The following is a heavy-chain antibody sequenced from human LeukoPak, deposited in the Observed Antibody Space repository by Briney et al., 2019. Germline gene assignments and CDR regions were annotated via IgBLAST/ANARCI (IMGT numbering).Heavy chain of an antibody. J-gene: IGHJ3*02. CDR1: GFTFSSYW. CDR3: ARDVFRITMVRGPGAFDI. Sequence: GGSLRLSCAASGFTFSSYWMSWVRQAPGKGLEWVANIKQDGSEKYYVDSVKGRFTISRDNAKNSLYLQMNSLRAEDTAVYYCARDVFRITMVRGPGAFDIWGQGTMVTVSS. CDR2: IKQDGSEK. D-gene: IGHD3-10*01. V-gene: IGHV3-7*01.